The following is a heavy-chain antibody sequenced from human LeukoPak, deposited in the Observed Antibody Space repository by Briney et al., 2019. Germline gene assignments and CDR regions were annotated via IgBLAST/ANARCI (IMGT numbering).Heavy chain of an antibody. CDR3: ARGGTQRTFDY. V-gene: IGHV4-59*01. CDR2: IYYSGST. Sequence: PSETLSLTCSVSGGSISSYYWSWIRQPPGKGLERIGSIYYSGSTNYNPSLKSRVSISVDTSKNQFSLKLSSVTAADTAVYYCARGGTQRTFDYWGQGTLVTVSS. J-gene: IGHJ4*02. D-gene: IGHD1-14*01. CDR1: GGSISSYY.